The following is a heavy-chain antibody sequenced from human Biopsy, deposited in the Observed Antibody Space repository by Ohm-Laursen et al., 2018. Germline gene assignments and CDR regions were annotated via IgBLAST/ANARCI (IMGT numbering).Heavy chain of an antibody. D-gene: IGHD5-12*01. CDR2: VNIDGNIT. CDR1: GFTFNNSW. Sequence: SLRLSCTASGFTFNNSWMHWVRQVPGKGLVWVSRVNIDGNITNYADSAKGRFTISRDNARNTLYLQMNSLRGEDMAVYYCAREKSGQSGRYFDSWGPGTLVSVSS. V-gene: IGHV3-74*01. J-gene: IGHJ4*02. CDR3: AREKSGQSGRYFDS.